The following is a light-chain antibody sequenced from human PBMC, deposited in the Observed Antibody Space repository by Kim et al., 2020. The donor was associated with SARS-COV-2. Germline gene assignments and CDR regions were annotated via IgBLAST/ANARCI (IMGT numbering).Light chain of an antibody. CDR3: QQYGNWPPIT. CDR2: DAS. Sequence: SPGEGAPLSCKASQSINTNLAWYQHKRGQAPRLLIYDASSRATDIPVRFSGSGSGTEFTLTISGLQSEDFAVYYCQQYGNWPPITFGQGTRLEIK. CDR1: QSINTN. V-gene: IGKV3-15*01. J-gene: IGKJ5*01.